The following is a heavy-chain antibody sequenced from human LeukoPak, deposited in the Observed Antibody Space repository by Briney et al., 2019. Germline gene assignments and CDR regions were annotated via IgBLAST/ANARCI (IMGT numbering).Heavy chain of an antibody. J-gene: IGHJ4*02. CDR2: ISSTSSTI. V-gene: IGHV3-48*01. Sequence: GGSLRLSCAASGFTFSSYSMNWVRQTPGKGLEWVSYISSTSSTIYYADSVKGRFTISRDNAKSSLYLQMNSLRAEDTAVYYCAKDQGYSYGRPSDYWGQGTLVTVSS. D-gene: IGHD5-18*01. CDR3: AKDQGYSYGRPSDY. CDR1: GFTFSSYS.